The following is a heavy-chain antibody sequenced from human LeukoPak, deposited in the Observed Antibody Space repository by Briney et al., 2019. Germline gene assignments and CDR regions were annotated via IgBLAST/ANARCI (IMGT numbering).Heavy chain of an antibody. CDR2: IKSKTDGGTT. CDR3: TTGRSSWPPSGDY. D-gene: IGHD6-13*01. Sequence: GGSLRLSCEASGFTFSSYAMHWVRQAPGKGLEWVGRIKSKTDGGTTDYAAPVKGRFTISRDDSKNTLYLQMNSLKTEDTAVYYCTTGRSSWPPSGDYWGQGTLVTVSS. V-gene: IGHV3-15*07. J-gene: IGHJ4*02. CDR1: GFTFSSYA.